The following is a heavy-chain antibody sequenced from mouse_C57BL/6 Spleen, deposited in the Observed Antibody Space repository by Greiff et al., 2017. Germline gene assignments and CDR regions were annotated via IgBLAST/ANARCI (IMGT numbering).Heavy chain of an antibody. V-gene: IGHV1-80*01. Sequence: VQLQQSGAELVKPGASVKISCKASGYAFSSYWMNWVKQRPGTGLEWIGQIYPGDGDTNYNGKFKGKATLTADKSSSTAYMQLSSLTSEDSAVYFCARRGTAQGRGYYAMDYWGQGTSVTVSS. CDR3: ARRGTAQGRGYYAMDY. D-gene: IGHD3-2*02. J-gene: IGHJ4*01. CDR2: IYPGDGDT. CDR1: GYAFSSYW.